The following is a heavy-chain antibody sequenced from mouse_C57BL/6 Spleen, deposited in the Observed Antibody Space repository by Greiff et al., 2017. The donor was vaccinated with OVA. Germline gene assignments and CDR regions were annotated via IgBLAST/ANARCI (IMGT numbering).Heavy chain of an antibody. CDR2: INPSSGYT. J-gene: IGHJ2*01. CDR1: GYTFTSYT. CDR3: ARHEDIYYGSRPFDY. D-gene: IGHD1-1*01. V-gene: IGHV1-4*01. Sequence: VQLQQSGAELARPGASVKMSCKASGYTFTSYTMHWVKQRPGQGLEWIGYINPSSGYTKYNQKFKDKATLTADKSSSTVYMELSRLTSEDSAVYFCARHEDIYYGSRPFDYWGQGTTLTVSS.